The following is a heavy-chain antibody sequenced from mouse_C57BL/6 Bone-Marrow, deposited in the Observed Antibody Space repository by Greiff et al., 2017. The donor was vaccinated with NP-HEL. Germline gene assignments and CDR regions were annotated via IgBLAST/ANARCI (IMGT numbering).Heavy chain of an antibody. J-gene: IGHJ1*03. CDR2: IWSGGST. D-gene: IGHD1-1*01. Sequence: VMLVESGPGLVQPSQSLSITCTVSGFSLTSYGVHWVRQSPGKGLEWLGVIWSGGSTDYNAAFISRLSISKDNSKSQGFLKMNSLQADDTAIYYCATPYSGSSSRWYFAVWGTGTTVTVSS. CDR1: GFSLTSYG. V-gene: IGHV2-2*01. CDR3: ATPYSGSSSRWYFAV.